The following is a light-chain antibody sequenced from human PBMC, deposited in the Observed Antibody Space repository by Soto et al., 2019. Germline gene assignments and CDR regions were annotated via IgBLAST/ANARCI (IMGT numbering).Light chain of an antibody. CDR3: QKYNSAPP. V-gene: IGKV1-27*01. CDR1: QGISNY. CDR2: AAS. Sequence: DIQMTQSPSSLSASVGDRVTITCRASQGISNYLAWYQQKPGKVPKLLIYAASTLQSGVPSRFSGSGSGTDFTLPISSLQPEDVATYYCQKYNSAPPFGGGTKVEIK. J-gene: IGKJ4*01.